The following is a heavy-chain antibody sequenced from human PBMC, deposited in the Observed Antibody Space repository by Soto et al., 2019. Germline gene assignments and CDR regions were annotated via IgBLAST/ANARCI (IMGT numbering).Heavy chain of an antibody. CDR2: ISSSSSTI. V-gene: IGHV3-48*02. CDR1: GFTFSSYS. D-gene: IGHD3-3*01. CDR3: ARDRAPDLRFLEWTLFDY. Sequence: PGGSLRLSCAVSGFTFSSYSMNWVRQAPGEGLEWVSYISSSSSTIYYADSAKGRFTISRDNAKNSLYLQMNSLRDEDTAVYYCARDRAPDLRFLEWTLFDYWGQGTLVTVSS. J-gene: IGHJ4*02.